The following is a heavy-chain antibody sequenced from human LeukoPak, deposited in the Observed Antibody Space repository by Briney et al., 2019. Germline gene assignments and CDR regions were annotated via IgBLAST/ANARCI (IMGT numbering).Heavy chain of an antibody. CDR3: AKQGDITMIVVVLDY. CDR1: GFTFSSYA. Sequence: GRSLRLSCAASGFTFSSYAMHWVRQAPGKGLEWVAVISYDGSNKYYADSVKGRFTISRDNSKNTLYLQMNSLRAEDTAVYYCAKQGDITMIVVVLDYWGQGTLVTVSS. D-gene: IGHD3-22*01. CDR2: ISYDGSNK. V-gene: IGHV3-30-3*01. J-gene: IGHJ4*02.